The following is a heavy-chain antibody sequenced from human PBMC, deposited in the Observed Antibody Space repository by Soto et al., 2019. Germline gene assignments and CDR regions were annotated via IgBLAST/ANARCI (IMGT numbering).Heavy chain of an antibody. V-gene: IGHV3-74*01. J-gene: IGHJ4*02. CDR3: ATHCSTTSCLQY. CDR2: INSDGSST. Sequence: GGSLGLSCAASGLTFSSYWMHWVRQAPGKGLVWVSRINSDGSSTNYADSVKGRFTISRDNAKNTLYLQMNSLRAEDTAIYYSATHCSTTSCLQYWGQGTLVTVSS. D-gene: IGHD2-2*01. CDR1: GLTFSSYW.